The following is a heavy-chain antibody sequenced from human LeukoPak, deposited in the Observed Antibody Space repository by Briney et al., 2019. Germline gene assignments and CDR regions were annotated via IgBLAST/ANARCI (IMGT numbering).Heavy chain of an antibody. J-gene: IGHJ6*03. V-gene: IGHV3-48*04. Sequence: GGSLRLSCAASGFTFSSYAMSWVRQAPGKGLEWVSYISRSGSTIYYADSVKGRFTISRDNAKNSLYLQMNSLRAEDTAVYYCARDPYNGYYGDDYYYYMDVWGKGTTVTISS. CDR2: ISRSGSTI. D-gene: IGHD4-17*01. CDR3: ARDPYNGYYGDDYYYYMDV. CDR1: GFTFSSYA.